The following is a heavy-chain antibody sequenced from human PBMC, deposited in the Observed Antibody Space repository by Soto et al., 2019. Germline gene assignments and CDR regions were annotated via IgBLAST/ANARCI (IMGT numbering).Heavy chain of an antibody. Sequence: QVQLVQSGAEVKKPGSSVRVSCKSSGGTVSSYSLSWLRQAPGQGLEWVGGILPLRQIPKYAXKFQXRVXXXXXXXXXXXXXXXXXXXSXDTAVYYCASPIDGVRFLEWLPFDGWGQGTLVTVSS. CDR1: GGTVSSYS. CDR3: ASPIDGVRFLEWLPFDG. J-gene: IGHJ5*02. V-gene: IGHV1-69*09. D-gene: IGHD3-3*01. CDR2: ILPLRQIP.